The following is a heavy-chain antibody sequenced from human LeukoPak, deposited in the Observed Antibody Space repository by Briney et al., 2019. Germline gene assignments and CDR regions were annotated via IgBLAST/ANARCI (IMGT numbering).Heavy chain of an antibody. Sequence: PSETLSLTCTVSGGSIGGYYWSWIRQPPGKGLEWIRYIYDSGSTNYNPSLKSRVTISVDTSKNQFSLKLTPVTAADTAVYYCARLYSTSWYYFDYWGRGTLVTVSS. J-gene: IGHJ4*02. D-gene: IGHD4-11*01. CDR2: IYDSGST. CDR3: ARLYSTSWYYFDY. V-gene: IGHV4-59*08. CDR1: GGSIGGYY.